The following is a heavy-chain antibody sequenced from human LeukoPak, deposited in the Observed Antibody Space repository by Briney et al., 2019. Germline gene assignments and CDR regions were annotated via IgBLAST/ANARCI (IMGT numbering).Heavy chain of an antibody. CDR3: ARDGWKSDYYDSIQYFQH. CDR1: GGSISSSSYY. CDR2: IYYSGST. V-gene: IGHV4-39*07. D-gene: IGHD3-22*01. J-gene: IGHJ1*01. Sequence: SETLSLTCTVSGGSISSSSYYWGWIRQPPGKGLEWIGSIYYSGSTYYNPSLKSRVTISVDTSKNQFSLKLSSVTAADTAVYYCARDGWKSDYYDSIQYFQHWGQGTLVTVSS.